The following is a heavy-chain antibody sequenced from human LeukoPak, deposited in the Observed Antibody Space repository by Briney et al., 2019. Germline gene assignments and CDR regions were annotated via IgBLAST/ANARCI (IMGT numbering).Heavy chain of an antibody. Sequence: PSETLSLTCTVSGGSISSGSYYWGWIRQPAGKGLEWIGHIYTSGSTNYNPSLKSRVTISVDTSKNQFSLKLSSVTAADTAVYYCARGHSGYVRIYYYYYMDVWGKGTTVTVSS. CDR3: ARGHSGYVRIYYYYYMDV. CDR2: IYTSGST. CDR1: GGSISSGSYY. V-gene: IGHV4-61*09. D-gene: IGHD5-12*01. J-gene: IGHJ6*03.